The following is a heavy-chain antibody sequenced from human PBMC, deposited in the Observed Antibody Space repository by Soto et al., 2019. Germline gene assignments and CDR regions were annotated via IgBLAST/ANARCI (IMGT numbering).Heavy chain of an antibody. Sequence: PGESLKISCRGSGYSFTSYWISWVRQMPGKGLEWMGRIDPSDSYTNYSPSFQGHVTISADKSISTAYLQWSSLKASDTAMYYCARVDTDYYGMDVWGQGTTVTVSS. CDR2: IDPSDSYT. J-gene: IGHJ6*02. D-gene: IGHD5-18*01. CDR1: GYSFTSYW. CDR3: ARVDTDYYGMDV. V-gene: IGHV5-10-1*01.